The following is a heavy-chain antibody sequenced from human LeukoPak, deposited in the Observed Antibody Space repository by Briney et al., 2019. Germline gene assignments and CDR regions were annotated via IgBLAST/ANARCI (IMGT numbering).Heavy chain of an antibody. CDR3: AKARVITSFDY. CDR2: ISGSGTSA. J-gene: IGHJ4*02. Sequence: PGGSLRLSCAASGFTFSDYIMTWVRQAPGKGLEWVSSISGSGTSAYFADSVKGRFTISRDNSKNTLFLQMSSMTAEDTALYYCAKARVITSFDYWGQGTLVTVSS. CDR1: GFTFSDYI. D-gene: IGHD3-22*01. V-gene: IGHV3-23*01.